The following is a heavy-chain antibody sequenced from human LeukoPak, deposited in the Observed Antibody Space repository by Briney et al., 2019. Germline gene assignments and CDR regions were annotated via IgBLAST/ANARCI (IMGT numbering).Heavy chain of an antibody. J-gene: IGHJ3*01. D-gene: IGHD3-10*01. CDR1: GYTFANYW. V-gene: IGHV5-51*01. CDR2: VYPGGSQT. CDR3: ARSTIVRGILGSGGAFDV. Sequence: GESLQISCTGSGYTFANYWIGWVRQMPGKGLEWMGIVYPGGSQTKYSPSFQGQVTMSADKSLSTAYMQWSSLEASDTAMYYCARSTIVRGILGSGGAFDVWGQGSMVTVAS.